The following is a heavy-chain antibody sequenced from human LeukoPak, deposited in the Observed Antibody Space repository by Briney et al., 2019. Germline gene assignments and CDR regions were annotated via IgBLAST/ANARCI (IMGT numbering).Heavy chain of an antibody. CDR3: ARVQLRDYYYYYMDV. V-gene: IGHV1-18*01. D-gene: IGHD1-7*01. CDR2: ISAYNGNT. J-gene: IGHJ6*03. Sequence: GASVKVSCKASGYTFTSYGISWVRQAPGQGLEWMGWISAYNGNTNYAQKLQGRVTMTTDTSTSTAYMELRSLRSDDTAVYYCARVQLRDYYYYYMDVWAKGPRSPSP. CDR1: GYTFTSYG.